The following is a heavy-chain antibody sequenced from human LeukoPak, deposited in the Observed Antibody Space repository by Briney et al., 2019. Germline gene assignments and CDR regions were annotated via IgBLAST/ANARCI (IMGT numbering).Heavy chain of an antibody. D-gene: IGHD3-3*01. J-gene: IGHJ6*03. V-gene: IGHV1-18*01. Sequence: ASVKVSCKASGYTFTSYGISWVRQAPGQGLEWMGWISAYNGNTNYAQKLQGRVTMTTDTSTSTAYMELRSLRSDDTAVYYCARAIFPPSPQNYDFWSGYYWSYYYYTDVWGKGTTVTVSS. CDR3: ARAIFPPSPQNYDFWSGYYWSYYYYTDV. CDR1: GYTFTSYG. CDR2: ISAYNGNT.